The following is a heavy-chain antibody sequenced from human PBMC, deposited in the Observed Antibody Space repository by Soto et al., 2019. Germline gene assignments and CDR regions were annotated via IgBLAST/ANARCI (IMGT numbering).Heavy chain of an antibody. J-gene: IGHJ5*02. Sequence: GGSLRLSCAASGFTFNLYWMTWVRQAPEMGLEWVASINQAGSKIFYVDSVKGRFTISVDTSKNQFSLRLNSVTAADTALYFCARLVSLEDRRWSTFDPWGQGILVTVSS. CDR3: ARLVSLEDRRWSTFDP. D-gene: IGHD2-15*01. CDR2: INQAGSKI. CDR1: GFTFNLYW. V-gene: IGHV3-7*01.